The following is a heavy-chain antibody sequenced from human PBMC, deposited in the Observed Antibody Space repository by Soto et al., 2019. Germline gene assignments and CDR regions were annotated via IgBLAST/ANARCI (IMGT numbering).Heavy chain of an antibody. V-gene: IGHV1-69*06. CDR1: GGTFSSYA. CDR3: ARLTTTVFYYYYYGMDV. D-gene: IGHD4-4*01. J-gene: IGHJ6*02. Sequence: SVKVSCKASGGTFSSYAISWVRQAPGQGLEWMGGIIPIFGTANYAQKFQGRVTITADKSTSTAYMELSSLRSEDTAVYYCARLTTTVFYYYYYGMDVWGQGTTVTV. CDR2: IIPIFGTA.